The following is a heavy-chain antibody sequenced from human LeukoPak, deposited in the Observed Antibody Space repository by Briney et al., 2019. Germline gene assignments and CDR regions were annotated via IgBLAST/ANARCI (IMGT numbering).Heavy chain of an antibody. D-gene: IGHD1-26*01. CDR1: GGSISSYY. Sequence: SETLSLTCTVSGGSISSYYWSWIRQPPGKGLEWIGYIYYSGSTNYNPSLKSRVTISVDTSKNQFSLKLSSVTAADTAVYYCARDRGSFDLDYWGQGTLVTVSS. CDR2: IYYSGST. CDR3: ARDRGSFDLDY. J-gene: IGHJ4*02. V-gene: IGHV4-59*01.